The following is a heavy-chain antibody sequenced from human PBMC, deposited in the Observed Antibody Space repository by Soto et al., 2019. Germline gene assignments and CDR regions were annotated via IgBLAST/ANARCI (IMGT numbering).Heavy chain of an antibody. CDR2: IVVGSGNT. Sequence: SVKVSCKASGFTFTSSAVQWVRQARGQRLEWIGWIVVGSGNTNYAQKFQERVTITRDMSTSTAYMELSSLRSEDTAVYYCAARIDSSGYYYYYGMDVWGQGTTVTVSS. CDR1: GFTFTSSA. J-gene: IGHJ6*02. CDR3: AARIDSSGYYYYYGMDV. V-gene: IGHV1-58*01. D-gene: IGHD3-22*01.